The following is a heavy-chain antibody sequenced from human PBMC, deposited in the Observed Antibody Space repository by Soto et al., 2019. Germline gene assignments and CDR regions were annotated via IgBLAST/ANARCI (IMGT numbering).Heavy chain of an antibody. CDR3: VKDRYVDY. J-gene: IGHJ4*02. Sequence: GGSLRLSCSVFGFTISSYAMHWVRQAPGKGLQYVSSISSNGGSTYYADSVKGRFTISRDNSKNTLYLQMSSLRVEDTAVYYCVKDRYVDYWGQGTLVTVYS. V-gene: IGHV3-64D*06. CDR1: GFTISSYA. CDR2: ISSNGGST.